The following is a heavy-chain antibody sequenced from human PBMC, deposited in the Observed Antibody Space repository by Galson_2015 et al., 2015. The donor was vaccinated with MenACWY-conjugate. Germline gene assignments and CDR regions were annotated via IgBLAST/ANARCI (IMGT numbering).Heavy chain of an antibody. CDR2: IRCDGSNK. J-gene: IGHJ6*04. V-gene: IGHV3-30*02. CDR3: AKIKSSGSCCYYYSIDV. CDR1: GFTFSSYG. D-gene: IGHD2-15*01. Sequence: SLRLSCAASGFTFSSYGMHWVRQAPGKGLEWVAFIRCDGSNKYYADSVKGRFTISRDNSKNTLYLQMNSLRAEDTAVYYCAKIKSSGSCCYYYSIDVWGKGTTVTVSS.